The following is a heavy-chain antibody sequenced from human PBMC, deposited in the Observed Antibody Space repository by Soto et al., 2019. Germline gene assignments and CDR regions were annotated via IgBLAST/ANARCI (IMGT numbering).Heavy chain of an antibody. J-gene: IGHJ4*02. CDR2: IIPIFGAA. D-gene: IGHD4-17*01. V-gene: IGHV1-69*01. CDR3: AREGYGDYGQPFDY. CDR1: GGTFSTYS. Sequence: QVQLVQSGAEVKKPGSSVKVSCKASGGTFSTYSFTWVRQAPGQGLEWMGGIIPIFGAANYAQKFQGRVTITADESTSTVYMDLSSLRSEDTAVYYCAREGYGDYGQPFDYWGQGTLVTVSS.